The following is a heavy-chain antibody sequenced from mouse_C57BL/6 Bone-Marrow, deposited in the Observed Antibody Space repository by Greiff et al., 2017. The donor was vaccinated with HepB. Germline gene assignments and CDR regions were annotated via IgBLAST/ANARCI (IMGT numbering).Heavy chain of an antibody. CDR3: ARQTAQATSYAMDY. D-gene: IGHD3-2*02. J-gene: IGHJ4*01. CDR2: IYWDDDK. CDR1: GFSLSTSGMG. Sequence: QVTLKESGPGILQSSQTLSLTCSFSGFSLSTSGMGVSWIRQPSGKGLEWLAHIYWDDDKRYNPSLKSRLTISKDTSRNQVFLKITSVDTADTATSYCARQTAQATSYAMDYWGQGTSVTVSS. V-gene: IGHV8-12*01.